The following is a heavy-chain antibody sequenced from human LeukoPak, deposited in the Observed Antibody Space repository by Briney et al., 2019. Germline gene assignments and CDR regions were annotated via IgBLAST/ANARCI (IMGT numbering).Heavy chain of an antibody. CDR3: ARHSIPHYYFDY. Sequence: SETLSLTCTVSGGSISSSSYYWGWIRQPPGKGLEWIGSIYYSGSTYYNPSLKSRVTISVDTSKNQFSLKLSSVTAADTAVYYCARHSIPHYYFDYWGQGTLVTVSS. V-gene: IGHV4-39*01. J-gene: IGHJ4*02. D-gene: IGHD2-21*01. CDR2: IYYSGST. CDR1: GGSISSSSYY.